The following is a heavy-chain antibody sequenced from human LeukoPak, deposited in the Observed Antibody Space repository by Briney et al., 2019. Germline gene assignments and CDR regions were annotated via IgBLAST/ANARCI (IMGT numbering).Heavy chain of an antibody. D-gene: IGHD3-10*01. Sequence: PSETLSLTCAVSGGSISSGGYSWSWIRQPPGKGLEWIGYIYHSGSTYYNPSPKSRVTISVDRSKNQFSLKLSSVTAADTAVYYCARAGSGSYYGWFDPWGREPWSPSPQ. J-gene: IGHJ5*02. CDR2: IYHSGST. CDR3: ARAGSGSYYGWFDP. CDR1: GGSISSGGYS. V-gene: IGHV4-30-2*01.